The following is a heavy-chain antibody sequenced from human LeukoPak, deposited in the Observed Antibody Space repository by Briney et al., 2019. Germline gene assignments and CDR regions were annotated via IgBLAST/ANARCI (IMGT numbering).Heavy chain of an antibody. J-gene: IGHJ4*02. D-gene: IGHD5-18*01. Sequence: GGSLRLSCAASGFTFSSYWMSWVRQAPGKGLEWVSAISGSGDGTYYADSVKGRFTISRDNSKNTLYLQMNSLRAEDTAVYYCAKGWIQLWLMVYWGQGTLVTVSS. CDR2: ISGSGDGT. V-gene: IGHV3-23*01. CDR3: AKGWIQLWLMVY. CDR1: GFTFSSYW.